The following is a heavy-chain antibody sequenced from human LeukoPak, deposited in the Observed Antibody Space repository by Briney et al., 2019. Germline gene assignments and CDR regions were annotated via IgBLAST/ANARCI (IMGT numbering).Heavy chain of an antibody. V-gene: IGHV4-34*01. J-gene: IGHJ4*02. D-gene: IGHD2-8*01. CDR3: ARAGYCTNGVCYLPLRY. Sequence: SETLSLTCAVYGGSFSGYYWSWIRQPPRKGLEWIGEINHSGSTNYNPSLKSRVTISVDTSKNQFSLRLSSVTAADTAVYYCARAGYCTNGVCYLPLRYWGQGTLVTVSS. CDR2: INHSGST. CDR1: GGSFSGYY.